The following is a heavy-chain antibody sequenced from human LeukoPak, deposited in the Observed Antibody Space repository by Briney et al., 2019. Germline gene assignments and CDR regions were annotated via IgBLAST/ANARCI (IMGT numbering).Heavy chain of an antibody. D-gene: IGHD3-22*01. J-gene: IGHJ6*03. CDR2: ISTSGTTT. V-gene: IGHV3-11*04. CDR3: ARAKNGFDGNGYPYYYYYMDV. CDR1: GFTFSDYY. Sequence: GGSLRLSCAASGFTFSDYYMSWIRQAPGKGLEWVSYISTSGTTTYYGDSVKGRFTISRDNAKNSLYLQMNNLRAEDTAVYYCARAKNGFDGNGYPYYYYYMDVWGRGTTVTVSS.